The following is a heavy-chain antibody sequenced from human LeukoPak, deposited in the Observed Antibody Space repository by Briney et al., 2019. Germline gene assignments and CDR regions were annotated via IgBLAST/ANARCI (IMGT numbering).Heavy chain of an antibody. CDR2: INHSGST. V-gene: IGHV4-34*01. Sequence: SETLSLTCAVYGGSFSGYYWSWIRQPPGKGLEWIGEINHSGSTNYNPSLKSRVTISVDTSKNQFSLKLNSVTAADTAVYYCARDGYNWYYFDFWGRGTLATVSS. D-gene: IGHD5-24*01. J-gene: IGHJ4*02. CDR3: ARDGYNWYYFDF. CDR1: GGSFSGYY.